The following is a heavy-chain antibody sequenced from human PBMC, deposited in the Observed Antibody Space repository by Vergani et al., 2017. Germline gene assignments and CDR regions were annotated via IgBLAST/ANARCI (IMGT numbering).Heavy chain of an antibody. CDR3: ASAGPSGGWFEP. J-gene: IGHJ5*02. V-gene: IGHV1-69*02. CDR1: GGTFSSYT. D-gene: IGHD1-26*01. Sequence: QVQLVQSGAEVKKPGSSVKVSCKASGGTFSSYTISWVRQAPGQGLEWMGRIIPILGIANYAQKFQGRVTITADKSTSTAYMELSSLRSEDTAVYYCASAGPSGGWFEPWGQGTLVTGSS. CDR2: IIPILGIA.